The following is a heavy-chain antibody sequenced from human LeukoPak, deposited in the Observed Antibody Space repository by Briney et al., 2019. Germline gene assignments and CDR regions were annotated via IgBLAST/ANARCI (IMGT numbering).Heavy chain of an antibody. V-gene: IGHV3-7*01. J-gene: IGHJ4*02. Sequence: GGSLRLSCAASGFTFSSYEMSWVRQAPGKGLEWVANIKQDGSEKYYVDSVKGRFTISRDNAKNSLYLQMNSLRAEDTAVYYCARERGADYYDSSGYPDYWGQGTLVTVSS. CDR1: GFTFSSYE. D-gene: IGHD3-22*01. CDR2: IKQDGSEK. CDR3: ARERGADYYDSSGYPDY.